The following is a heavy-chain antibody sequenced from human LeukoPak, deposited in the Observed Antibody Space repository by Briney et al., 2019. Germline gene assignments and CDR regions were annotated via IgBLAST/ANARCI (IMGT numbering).Heavy chain of an antibody. J-gene: IGHJ4*02. CDR2: IYYSGST. CDR3: ARGREGSSSWYEEYYFDY. CDR1: GGSISSGDYY. D-gene: IGHD6-13*01. Sequence: SETLSLTCTVSGGSISSGDYYWSWIRQPPGKGLEWIGYIYYSGSTYYNPSLKSRVTISVDTSKNQFSLKLSSVTAADTAVYYCARGREGSSSWYEEYYFDYWGQGTLVTVSS. V-gene: IGHV4-30-4*08.